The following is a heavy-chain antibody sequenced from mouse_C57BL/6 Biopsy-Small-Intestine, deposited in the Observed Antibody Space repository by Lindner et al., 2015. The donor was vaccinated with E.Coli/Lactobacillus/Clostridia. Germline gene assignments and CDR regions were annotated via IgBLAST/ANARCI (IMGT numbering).Heavy chain of an antibody. Sequence: SVKVSCKSSGDTFKSYAFTWVRQAPGQGLEWMGGIIPVSGTPNYAQNFLGRVTISADTSTSTVYMELRSLRSDDTAVYYCAAGLFGYCRGNRCYHFDYWGQGTLVNVSS. CDR2: IIPVSGTP. V-gene: IGHV1-55*01. J-gene: IGHJ4*01. D-gene: IGHD2-1*01. CDR3: AAGLFGYCRGNRCYHFDY. CDR1: GDTFKSYA.